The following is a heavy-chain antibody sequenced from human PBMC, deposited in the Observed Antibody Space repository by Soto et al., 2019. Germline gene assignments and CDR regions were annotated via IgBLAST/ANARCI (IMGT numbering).Heavy chain of an antibody. V-gene: IGHV4-30-4*01. CDR3: ARDVDSTILKPNDASGI. CDR1: GDCIFGGDYY. CDR2: IYYSGRT. Sequence: SETLSLTCTVSGDCIFGGDYYWSWIRQAPGKGLQWVGSIYYSGRTYYNPSLESRIAMTVDTSQNQFSLKLSSVTAADSAVYFCARDVDSTILKPNDASGIWGQGSMVTVSS. D-gene: IGHD5-18*01. J-gene: IGHJ3*02.